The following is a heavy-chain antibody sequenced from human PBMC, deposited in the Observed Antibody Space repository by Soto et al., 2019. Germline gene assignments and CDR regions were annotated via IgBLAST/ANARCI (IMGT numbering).Heavy chain of an antibody. D-gene: IGHD6-19*01. J-gene: IGHJ4*02. CDR3: AHTVYSSGWFEY. CDR2: IYWNDDK. Sequence: GPTLVNPTQTLTLTCTFSGFSLSISGVGVGWIRQPPGKALEWLAVIYWNDDKRYSPSLKNRLTITKDTSKNQVVLTMTNMDPVDTGTHYCAHTVYSSGWFEYWGQGTLVTSPQ. V-gene: IGHV2-5*01. CDR1: GFSLSISGVG.